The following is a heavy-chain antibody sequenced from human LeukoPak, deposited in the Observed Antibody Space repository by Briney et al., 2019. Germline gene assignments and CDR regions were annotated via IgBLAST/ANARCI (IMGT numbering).Heavy chain of an antibody. CDR3: ARRKGYCTNGVCSYYFDY. V-gene: IGHV3-30*03. CDR1: GFTFRSYG. Sequence: PGGSLRLSCAASGFTFRSYGMHWVRQAPGKGLEWVAIISYDGTEKNYADSVKGRFTISRDNSKNTLYLQMNSLRAEDTAVYYCARRKGYCTNGVCSYYFDYWGQGTLVTVSS. D-gene: IGHD2-8*01. CDR2: ISYDGTEK. J-gene: IGHJ4*02.